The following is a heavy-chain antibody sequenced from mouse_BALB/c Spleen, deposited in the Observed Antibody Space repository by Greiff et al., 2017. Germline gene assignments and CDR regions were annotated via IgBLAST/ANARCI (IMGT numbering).Heavy chain of an antibody. CDR3: ARSYYYGSSLWFAY. D-gene: IGHD1-1*01. CDR2: ISYSGST. CDR1: GYSITSDYA. Sequence: EVKLVESGPGLVKPSQSLSLTCTVTGYSITSDYAWNWIRQFPGNKLEWMGYISYSGSTSYNPSLKSRISITRDTSKNQFFLQLNSVTTEDTATYYCARSYYYGSSLWFAYWGQGTLVTVSA. J-gene: IGHJ3*01. V-gene: IGHV3-2*02.